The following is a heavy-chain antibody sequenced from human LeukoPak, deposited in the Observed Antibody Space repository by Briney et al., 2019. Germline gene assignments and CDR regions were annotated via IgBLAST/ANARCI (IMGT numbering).Heavy chain of an antibody. V-gene: IGHV4-39*01. CDR1: GGSISSSSYY. Sequence: PSETLSLTCTVSGGSISSSSYYWGWFRQPPGTGLEWIGSIYYSGSTYYNPSLKSRVTISVDTSKNQFSLKLSSVTAADTAVYYCATHEYSSSWGQGTLVTVSS. D-gene: IGHD6-6*01. CDR3: ATHEYSSS. CDR2: IYYSGST. J-gene: IGHJ4*02.